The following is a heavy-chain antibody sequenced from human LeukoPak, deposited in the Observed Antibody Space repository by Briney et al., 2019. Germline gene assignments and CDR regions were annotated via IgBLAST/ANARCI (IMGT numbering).Heavy chain of an antibody. J-gene: IGHJ4*02. V-gene: IGHV1-69*13. CDR1: GGTFISYA. Sequence: ASVKVSCKASGGTFISYAISWVRQAPGQGLEWMGGIIPIFGTANYAQKFQGRVTITADESTSTAYMELSSLRSEDTAVYYCARDRNSGWPFDYWGQGTLVTVSS. CDR3: ARDRNSGWPFDY. CDR2: IIPIFGTA. D-gene: IGHD6-19*01.